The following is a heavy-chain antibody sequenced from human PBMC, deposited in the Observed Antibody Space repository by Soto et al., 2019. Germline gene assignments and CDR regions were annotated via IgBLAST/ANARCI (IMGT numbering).Heavy chain of an antibody. CDR1: GGSFSGYY. CDR2: INHSGST. Sequence: SETLSLTCAVYGGSFSGYYWSWIRQPPGKGLEWIGEINHSGSTNYNPSLKSRVTISVDTSKNQFSLKLSSVTAADTAVYYCARESGHYYGSGSYSDFDYWGQGTLVTVSS. J-gene: IGHJ4*02. D-gene: IGHD3-10*01. CDR3: ARESGHYYGSGSYSDFDY. V-gene: IGHV4-34*01.